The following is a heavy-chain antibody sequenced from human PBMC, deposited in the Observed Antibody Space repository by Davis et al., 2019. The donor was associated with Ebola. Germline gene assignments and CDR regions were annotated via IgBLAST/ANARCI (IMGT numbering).Heavy chain of an antibody. V-gene: IGHV3-21*01. J-gene: IGHJ4*02. CDR3: ARVVAVAYFDY. CDR1: GFTFSSYW. D-gene: IGHD6-19*01. CDR2: ISSSSSYI. Sequence: GWSLRLSCAASGFTFSSYWMNWVRQAPGKGLEWVSSISSSSSYIYYADSVKGRFTISRDNAKNSLYLQMNSLRAEDTAVYYCARVVAVAYFDYWGQGTPVTVSS.